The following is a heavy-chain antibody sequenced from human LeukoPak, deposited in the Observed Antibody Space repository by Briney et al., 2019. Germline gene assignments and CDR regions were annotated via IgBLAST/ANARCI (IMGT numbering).Heavy chain of an antibody. CDR3: AKDLIAAAGPGWFDP. D-gene: IGHD6-13*01. V-gene: IGHV3-23*01. J-gene: IGHJ5*02. CDR2: ISGSGGST. CDR1: GFTFSSYA. Sequence: PGGSLRLSCAASGFTFSSYAMTWVRQAPGKGLEWVSAISGSGGSTYYADSVKGRFTISRDNSKNTLYLQMNSLRAEDTAVYYCAKDLIAAAGPGWFDPWGQGTLVTVSS.